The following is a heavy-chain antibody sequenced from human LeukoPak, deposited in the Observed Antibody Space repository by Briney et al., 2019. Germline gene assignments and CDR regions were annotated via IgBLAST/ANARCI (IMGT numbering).Heavy chain of an antibody. D-gene: IGHD3-22*01. CDR2: INSDGSST. J-gene: IGHJ4*02. CDR1: GFTFSRYW. Sequence: GGSLRLSCAASGFTFSRYWMHWVRQAPGKGLVWVSRINSDGSSTSYADSVKGRFTISRDNAKNTLYLQMNSLRAEDTAVYYCAREAYDSSGYTVIDNWGQGTLVTVSS. CDR3: AREAYDSSGYTVIDN. V-gene: IGHV3-74*01.